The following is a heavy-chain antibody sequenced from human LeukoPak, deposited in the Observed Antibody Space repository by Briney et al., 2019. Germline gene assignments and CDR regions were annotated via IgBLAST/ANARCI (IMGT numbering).Heavy chain of an antibody. CDR1: GFTFSSYS. V-gene: IGHV3-21*01. CDR3: ARERPAASNFDY. CDR2: ISSSSSYI. Sequence: GGSLRLSCAASGFTFSSYSMNWVRQAPGKGLEWVSSISSSSSYIYYADSVKGRFTIYRDNAKNSLYLQMNSLRAEDTAVYFCARERPAASNFDYWGQGTLVTVSS. D-gene: IGHD2-2*01. J-gene: IGHJ4*02.